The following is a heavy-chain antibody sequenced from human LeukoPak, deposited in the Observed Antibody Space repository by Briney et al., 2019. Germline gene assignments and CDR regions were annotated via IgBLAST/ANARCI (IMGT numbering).Heavy chain of an antibody. Sequence: GGSLRLSCAASGLTFSSNAMGWVRQAPGKGLEWVSTISGNYGSTYYADSVKGRFAISRDNFKNTVFLRMNSLRAEDTAVYYCAKVVLLLTASDAFDFWGQGTKVTVSS. V-gene: IGHV3-23*01. J-gene: IGHJ3*01. CDR1: GLTFSSNA. D-gene: IGHD2-21*02. CDR2: ISGNYGST. CDR3: AKVVLLLTASDAFDF.